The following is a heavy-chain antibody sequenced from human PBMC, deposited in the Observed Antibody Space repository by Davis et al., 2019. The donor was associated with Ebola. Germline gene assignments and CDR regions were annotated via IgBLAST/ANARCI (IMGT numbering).Heavy chain of an antibody. CDR3: ARRGRYSSSSEMLLYFDY. V-gene: IGHV4-34*01. CDR2: INHSGST. D-gene: IGHD6-6*01. CDR1: GGSFSGYY. J-gene: IGHJ4*02. Sequence: MPGGSLRLSCAVYGGSFSGYYWSWIRQPPGKGLEWIGEINHSGSTNYNPSLKSRVTISVDTSKNQFSLKLSSVTAADTAVYYCARRGRYSSSSEMLLYFDYWGQGTLVTVSS.